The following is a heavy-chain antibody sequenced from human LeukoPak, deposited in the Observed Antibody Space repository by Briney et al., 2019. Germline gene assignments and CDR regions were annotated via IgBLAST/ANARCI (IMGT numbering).Heavy chain of an antibody. V-gene: IGHV4-4*07. D-gene: IGHD6-13*01. CDR3: ARDFESSSWSPGDAFDI. Sequence: SETLSLTCTVSGGSISSYYWSWIRQPAGQGLEWIGRIYTSGSTNYNPSLKSRVTMSVDTSKNQFSLKLSSVTAADTAVYYCARDFESSSWSPGDAFDIWGQGTMVTVSS. CDR2: IYTSGST. J-gene: IGHJ3*02. CDR1: GGSISSYY.